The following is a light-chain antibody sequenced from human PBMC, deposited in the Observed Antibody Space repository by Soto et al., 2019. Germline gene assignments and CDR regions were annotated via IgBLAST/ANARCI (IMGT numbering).Light chain of an antibody. Sequence: EIVLTQSPGTLSLSPGERATLSCRASQSVSSSCLAWYQQKPGQAPRLLIYGASSRATGIPDRFSGSGSGTDFTLTISRLEPEDFAVYYCQQYGSSPGYTFGQGTKVDIK. CDR1: QSVSSSC. J-gene: IGKJ2*01. V-gene: IGKV3-20*01. CDR3: QQYGSSPGYT. CDR2: GAS.